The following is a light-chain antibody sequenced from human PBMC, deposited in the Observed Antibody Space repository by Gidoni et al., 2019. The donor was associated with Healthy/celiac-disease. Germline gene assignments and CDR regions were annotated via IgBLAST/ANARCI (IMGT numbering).Light chain of an antibody. J-gene: IGKJ1*01. V-gene: IGKV1-33*01. CDR2: DAS. CDR3: QQYDNLPSWT. Sequence: DIQMTQSPSSLSASVGDRVPITCQASQDISNYLNWYQQKPGKAPKLLIYDASNLETRVPSRFSGRGSGTDFTFTISSLQPEDIATYYCQQYDNLPSWTFGQGTKVEIK. CDR1: QDISNY.